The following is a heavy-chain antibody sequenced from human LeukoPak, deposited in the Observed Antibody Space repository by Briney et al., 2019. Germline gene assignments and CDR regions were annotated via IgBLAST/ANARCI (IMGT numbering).Heavy chain of an antibody. CDR2: ISASGAAT. CDR3: AKVTWIQMWMKGWFDP. J-gene: IGHJ5*02. Sequence: EGSLRLSCAASGVTFSNYAMNWVRQAPGKGLEWVSGISASGAATFYADSVKGRFTISRDNPKNTLFLQMNSLRAEDTAVYYCAKVTWIQMWMKGWFDPWGQGTLVTVSS. D-gene: IGHD5-18*01. CDR1: GVTFSNYA. V-gene: IGHV3-23*01.